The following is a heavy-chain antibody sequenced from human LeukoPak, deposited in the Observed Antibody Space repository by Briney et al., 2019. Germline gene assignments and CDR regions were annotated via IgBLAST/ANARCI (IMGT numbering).Heavy chain of an antibody. D-gene: IGHD1-14*01. CDR1: GFTFSSYG. CDR3: ARDQAKGDQPVDY. V-gene: IGHV3-33*01. Sequence: LSGGSLRLSCAASGFTFSSYGMHWVRQAPGKGLEWVAVIWYDGSNKYYADSVKGRFTISRDNAKNSLYLQMNSLRAEGTAVYYCARDQAKGDQPVDYWGQGTLVTVSS. CDR2: IWYDGSNK. J-gene: IGHJ4*02.